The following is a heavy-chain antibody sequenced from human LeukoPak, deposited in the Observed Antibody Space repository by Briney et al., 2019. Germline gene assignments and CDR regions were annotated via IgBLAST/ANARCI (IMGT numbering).Heavy chain of an antibody. Sequence: SETLSLTCTVSGYSISSGYYCGWIRQPPGKGLEWIGSIYHSGSTYYNPSLKSRVTISVDTSKNQFSLKLSSVTAADTAVYYCARDNSITMSYWGQGTLVTVSS. CDR2: IYHSGST. CDR3: ARDNSITMSY. CDR1: GYSISSGYY. V-gene: IGHV4-38-2*02. J-gene: IGHJ4*02. D-gene: IGHD3-10*02.